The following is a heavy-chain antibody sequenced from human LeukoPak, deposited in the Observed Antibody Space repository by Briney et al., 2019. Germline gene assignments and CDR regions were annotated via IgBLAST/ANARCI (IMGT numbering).Heavy chain of an antibody. CDR2: IYYSGST. J-gene: IGHJ3*02. CDR3: ARDLDTSGWYVGAFDI. V-gene: IGHV4-59*11. Sequence: SETLSLTCTVSGGSISSHYWSWIRQPPGKGLEWIGYIYYSGSTNYNPSLKSRVTISVDTSKNQFSLKLSSVTAADTAVYYCARDLDTSGWYVGAFDIWGQGTMVTVPS. D-gene: IGHD6-19*01. CDR1: GGSISSHY.